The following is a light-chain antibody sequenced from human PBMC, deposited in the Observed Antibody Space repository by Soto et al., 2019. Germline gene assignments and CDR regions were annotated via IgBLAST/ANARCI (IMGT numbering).Light chain of an antibody. CDR1: QSISSR. V-gene: IGKV1-5*01. J-gene: IGKJ2*01. CDR3: QQYNSYSRYT. Sequence: DIPMTQSPSTLSASVGDRVTITCRASQSISSRVAWYQQRPGKAPKLLICDASSLQSGVPSRFSGSGSGTEFTLTITSLQPDDFATYYCQQYNSYSRYTFGQGTKMEIK. CDR2: DAS.